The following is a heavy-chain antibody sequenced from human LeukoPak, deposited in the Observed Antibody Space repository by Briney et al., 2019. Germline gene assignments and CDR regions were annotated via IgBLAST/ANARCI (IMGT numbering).Heavy chain of an antibody. D-gene: IGHD6-19*01. V-gene: IGHV1-2*02. J-gene: IGHJ4*02. Sequence: ASVKVSCKASGYTFTGYYMHWVRQAPGQGLEWMGWINPNSGGTNYAQKFQGRVTMTRDTSISTAYMELSRLRSDDTAVYYCASLPVDSSGWFNLFDWGQGTLVTVSS. CDR2: INPNSGGT. CDR1: GYTFTGYY. CDR3: ASLPVDSSGWFNLFD.